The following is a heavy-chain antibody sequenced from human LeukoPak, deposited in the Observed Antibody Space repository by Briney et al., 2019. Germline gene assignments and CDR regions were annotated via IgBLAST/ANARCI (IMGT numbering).Heavy chain of an antibody. Sequence: ASVKVSCKASGYTFTSYDINWVRQATGQGLEWMGWMNPNSGNTGYARKFQGRVTMTRNTSISTAYMELSSLRSEDTAVYYCARVRRVYYYYGMDVWGQGTTVTVSS. CDR1: GYTFTSYD. V-gene: IGHV1-8*01. J-gene: IGHJ6*02. CDR2: MNPNSGNT. CDR3: ARVRRVYYYYGMDV.